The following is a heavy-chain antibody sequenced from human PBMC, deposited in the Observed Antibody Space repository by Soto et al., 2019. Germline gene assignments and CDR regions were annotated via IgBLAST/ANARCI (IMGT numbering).Heavy chain of an antibody. Sequence: QVQLQASGPGLVKPSETLSLACTVSGGSVSSSSYYWYWIRQSPGKGLDWIGYIYYNDKTNYSPSLKSRVTISVDTSKDQFSLKLSSVTGADTAVYYCATNPNGGSWKNWFDHWGQGTLVTVSS. V-gene: IGHV4-61*01. D-gene: IGHD2-15*01. CDR3: ATNPNGGSWKNWFDH. J-gene: IGHJ5*02. CDR2: IYYNDKT. CDR1: GGSVSSSSYY.